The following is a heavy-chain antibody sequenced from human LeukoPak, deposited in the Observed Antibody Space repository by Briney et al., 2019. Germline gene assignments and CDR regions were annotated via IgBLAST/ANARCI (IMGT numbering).Heavy chain of an antibody. Sequence: SGTLSLTCAVSGGSISSSNWWSWVRQPPGKGLEWIGEIYHSGSTNYNPSLKSRVTISVDKSKNQFSLKLSSVTAADTALYYCARHDFGDYGPIDYWGQGTLVTVSS. CDR2: IYHSGST. CDR3: ARHDFGDYGPIDY. V-gene: IGHV4-4*02. J-gene: IGHJ4*02. CDR1: GGSISSSNW. D-gene: IGHD4-17*01.